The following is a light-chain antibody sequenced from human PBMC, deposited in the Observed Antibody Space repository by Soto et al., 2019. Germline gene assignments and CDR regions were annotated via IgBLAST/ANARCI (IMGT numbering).Light chain of an antibody. J-gene: IGKJ2*01. CDR2: WAS. V-gene: IGKV4-1*01. CDR3: QQYHSAPYT. CDR1: QSLLYTSYNY. Sequence: DIVMTQSPDSLAVSLGERVTINCKSSQSLLYTSYNYLAWYQQKPRQPPQLLIYWASTRESGVPARFSGSGSGTDFTLTINNLQAEDVAVYYCQQYHSAPYTFGQGTKLEIK.